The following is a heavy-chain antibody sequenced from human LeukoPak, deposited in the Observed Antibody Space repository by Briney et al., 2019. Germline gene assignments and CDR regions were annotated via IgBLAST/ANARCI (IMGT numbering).Heavy chain of an antibody. Sequence: GASVKVSCKASGYSFTSYGISWVRQAPGQGLEWMGWISTYNDKSKYAQNLQGRVTMTTDTSSSTAYMELRSLRSDDTAVYYCARDREDCTSCCYYWGQGTLVTVSS. CDR1: GYSFTSYG. CDR2: ISTYNDKS. V-gene: IGHV1-18*01. CDR3: ARDREDCTSCCYY. D-gene: IGHD2-2*01. J-gene: IGHJ4*02.